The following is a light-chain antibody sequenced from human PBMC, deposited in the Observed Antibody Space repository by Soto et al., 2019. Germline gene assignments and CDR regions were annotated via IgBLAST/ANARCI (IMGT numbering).Light chain of an antibody. CDR2: EVS. V-gene: IGLV2-23*02. CDR3: CSYAGNNSLV. J-gene: IGLJ3*02. CDR1: ISDVGGYNH. Sequence: QSLLTQPASVSGSPGQSITISCTGTISDVGGYNHVSWYQHHPGKAPKLVIYEVSQRPSTFFNRFSGSKSGNTASLTVSGLQFDDEADYYCCSYAGNNSLVFGGGTKVTVL.